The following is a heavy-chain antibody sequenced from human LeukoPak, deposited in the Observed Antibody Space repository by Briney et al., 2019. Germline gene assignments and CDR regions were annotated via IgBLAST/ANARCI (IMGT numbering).Heavy chain of an antibody. J-gene: IGHJ4*02. V-gene: IGHV1-69*13. CDR3: AREGAAGSYYFDY. D-gene: IGHD6-13*01. CDR2: IIPIFGTA. Sequence: GASVKVFCKASGGTFSSYAISWVRQAPGQGLEWMGGIIPIFGTANYAQKFQGRVTITADESTSTAYMELSSLRSEDTAVYYCAREGAAGSYYFDYWGQGTLVTVSS. CDR1: GGTFSSYA.